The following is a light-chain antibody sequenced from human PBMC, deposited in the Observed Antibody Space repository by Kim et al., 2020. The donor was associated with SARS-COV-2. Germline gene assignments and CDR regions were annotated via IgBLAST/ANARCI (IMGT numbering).Light chain of an antibody. CDR1: ESIGNW. Sequence: DIQMTQSPSTLSASVGDRVTITCRASESIGNWLAWYQQKPGKAPKLLIYLASTLESGVPSRFRGSGSGTEFTLTITSLQPDDFATYYCQHYFRFPYTFGQGTKLEI. J-gene: IGKJ2*01. V-gene: IGKV1-5*03. CDR3: QHYFRFPYT. CDR2: LAS.